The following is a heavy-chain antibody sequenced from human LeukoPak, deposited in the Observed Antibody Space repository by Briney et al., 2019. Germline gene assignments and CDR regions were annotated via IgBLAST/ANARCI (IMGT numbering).Heavy chain of an antibody. CDR1: GFTFSSYG. V-gene: IGHV3-30*02. CDR2: IRYDGSNK. CDR3: ARPGVSSVVGYYFDN. Sequence: TGGSLRLSCAASGFTFSSYGMHWVRQAPGKGLEWVAFIRYDGSNKYYANSVRGRFTISRDNSKNTLYLQMNSLKTEDTAVYYCARPGVSSVVGYYFDNWGQGTLVTVSA. J-gene: IGHJ4*02. D-gene: IGHD5/OR15-5a*01.